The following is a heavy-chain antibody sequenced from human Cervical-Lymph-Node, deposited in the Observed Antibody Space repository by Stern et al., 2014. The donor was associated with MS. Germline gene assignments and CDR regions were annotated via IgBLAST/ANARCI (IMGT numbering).Heavy chain of an antibody. V-gene: IGHV4-39*01. D-gene: IGHD6-19*01. CDR2: IYYSGDT. CDR3: AREVVAGRGHD. CDR1: DGYIRSNIYY. J-gene: IGHJ4*02. Sequence: QVQLQESGPGLVKPSETLSLTCTVSDGYIRSNIYYWGWVRQPPGKGLEWIGSIYYSGDTYYNPSLKSRVTISIDTSKNQFSLQLRSVTAADTAVYFCAREVVAGRGHDWGQGILVTVSS.